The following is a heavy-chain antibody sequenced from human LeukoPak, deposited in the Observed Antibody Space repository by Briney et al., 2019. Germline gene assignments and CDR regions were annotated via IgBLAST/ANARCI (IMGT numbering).Heavy chain of an antibody. CDR2: IYYSGST. Sequence: SETLSLTCTVSGGSISSYYWSWIRQPPGKGLEWIGYIYYSGSTNYNPSLKSRVTISVDTSKNQFSLKLSSVPAADTAVYYCAREGTAGTNLNWFDPWGQGTLVTVSS. D-gene: IGHD1-1*01. CDR1: GGSISSYY. CDR3: AREGTAGTNLNWFDP. J-gene: IGHJ5*02. V-gene: IGHV4-59*01.